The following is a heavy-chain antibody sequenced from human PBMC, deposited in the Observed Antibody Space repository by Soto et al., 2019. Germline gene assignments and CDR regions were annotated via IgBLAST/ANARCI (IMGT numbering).Heavy chain of an antibody. CDR1: GYAFTTYG. J-gene: IGHJ4*02. V-gene: IGHV1-18*01. Sequence: QVHLVQSGAEVKKPGASVKVSCKGSGYAFTTYGITWVRQAPGQGLEWMGWISAHNGNTNYAQKLQGRVTVTRDTSTSTANMELRSLGADDTAVDYCARGRYGDYWGQGALVTVSS. CDR3: ARGRYGDY. CDR2: ISAHNGNT. D-gene: IGHD1-1*01.